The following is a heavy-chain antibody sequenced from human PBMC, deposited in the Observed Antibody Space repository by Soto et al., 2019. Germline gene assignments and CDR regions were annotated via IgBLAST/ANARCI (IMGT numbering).Heavy chain of an antibody. CDR3: AKAHHVDTAMVPLDQAIDY. V-gene: IGHV3-23*01. J-gene: IGHJ4*02. CDR2: ISGSGGST. D-gene: IGHD5-18*01. CDR1: GFTFSSYA. Sequence: GGSLRLSCAASGFTFSSYAMSWVRQAPGKGLEWVSAISGSGGSTYYADSVKGRFTISRDNSKNTLYLQMNSLRAEDTAVYYCAKAHHVDTAMVPLDQAIDYWGQGTLVTVSS.